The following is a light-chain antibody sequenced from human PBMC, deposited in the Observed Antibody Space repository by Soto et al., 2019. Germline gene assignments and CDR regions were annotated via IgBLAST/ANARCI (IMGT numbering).Light chain of an antibody. V-gene: IGLV2-14*01. Sequence: QSALTQPASVSGSPGQSITISCTGSSSDGGGYNYVSWYQQHPGKAPKLMIYDVSNRPSGVSNRFSGSKSGNTASLTISGLQAEDEADYYCSSYTSSSPPYVFGTGTKLTVL. CDR2: DVS. CDR3: SSYTSSSPPYV. CDR1: SSDGGGYNY. J-gene: IGLJ1*01.